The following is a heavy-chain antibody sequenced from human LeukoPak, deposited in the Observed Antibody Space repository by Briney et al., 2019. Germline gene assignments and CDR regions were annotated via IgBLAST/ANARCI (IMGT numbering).Heavy chain of an antibody. J-gene: IGHJ4*02. D-gene: IGHD6-19*01. V-gene: IGHV7-4-1*02. CDR1: GYTFTGHA. CDR2: INTKTGNP. CDR3: AKGGWVAVTGMDS. Sequence: ASVKVSCKASGYTFTGHAMNWVRQAPGQGPEWMGYINTKTGNPTYAQGFTGRFVFSLDTSVSTAYLQISSLKPEDTGVYYCAKGGWVAVTGMDSWGQGTLVTVSS.